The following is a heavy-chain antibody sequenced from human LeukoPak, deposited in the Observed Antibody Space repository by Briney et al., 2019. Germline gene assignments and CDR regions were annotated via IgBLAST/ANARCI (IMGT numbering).Heavy chain of an antibody. Sequence: SETLSLTCTVSGGSISSYYWSWVRQPPGKGLEWIGEIYHSGSTNYNPSLKSRVTISVDKSKNQFSLKLSSVTAADTAVYYCASTAVAGKADYWGQGTLVTVSS. D-gene: IGHD6-19*01. CDR2: IYHSGST. V-gene: IGHV4-59*12. CDR1: GGSISSYY. J-gene: IGHJ4*02. CDR3: ASTAVAGKADY.